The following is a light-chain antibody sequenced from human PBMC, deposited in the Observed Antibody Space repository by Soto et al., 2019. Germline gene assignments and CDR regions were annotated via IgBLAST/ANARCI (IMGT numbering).Light chain of an antibody. V-gene: IGLV2-14*03. CDR3: SSHSSSGTLEV. CDR2: DVY. J-gene: IGLJ2*01. CDR1: SSDVGGSNY. Sequence: QSALTQPASVSGSPGQSITISCAGTSSDVGGSNYVSWYQQHPGKAPKLMIYDVYNRPSGISNRFSGSKSGNTASLTISGLQAEDEADYHCSSHSSSGTLEVFGAGTKLTVL.